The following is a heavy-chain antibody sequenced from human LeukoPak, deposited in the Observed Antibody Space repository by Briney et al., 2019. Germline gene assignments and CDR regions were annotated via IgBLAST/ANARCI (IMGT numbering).Heavy chain of an antibody. CDR1: GFTFDDYA. CDR2: ISWNSGSI. CDR3: ARSMSSAWHYYFDY. Sequence: GRSLRLSCAASGFTFDDYAMHWVRQAPGKGLEWVSGISWNSGSIGYADSVKGRFTISRDNAKNSLYLQMNSLRAEDTAVYYCARSMSSAWHYYFDYWGQGALVTVSS. D-gene: IGHD6-19*01. J-gene: IGHJ4*02. V-gene: IGHV3-9*01.